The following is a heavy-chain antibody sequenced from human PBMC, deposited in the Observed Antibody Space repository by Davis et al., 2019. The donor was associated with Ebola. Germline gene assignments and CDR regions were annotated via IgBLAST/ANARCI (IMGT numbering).Heavy chain of an antibody. CDR2: IYYSGST. CDR3: ARLLGSYSAFDI. CDR1: GGSISSYY. V-gene: IGHV4-59*08. D-gene: IGHD1-26*01. J-gene: IGHJ3*02. Sequence: GSLRLSCTVSGGSISSYYWSWIRQPPGKGLEWIGYIYYSGSTNYNPSLKSRVTISVDTSKNQFSLKLSSVTAADTAVYYCARLLGSYSAFDIWGQGTMVTVSS.